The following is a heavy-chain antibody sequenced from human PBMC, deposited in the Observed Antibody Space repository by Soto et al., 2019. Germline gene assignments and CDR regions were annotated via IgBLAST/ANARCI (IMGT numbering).Heavy chain of an antibody. CDR2: INPNSGGT. J-gene: IGHJ6*02. D-gene: IGHD2-8*01. Sequence: ASVKVSCKASGYTFTDYYMHWVRQAPGQGLEWMGWINPNSGGTNYAQKFQGRVTMTRDTSITTAHMELIWLRSDDTAVYYCAKREPTDCSNGVCSFFYNHDMDVWGQGTTVTVSS. CDR1: GYTFTDYY. V-gene: IGHV1-2*02. CDR3: AKREPTDCSNGVCSFFYNHDMDV.